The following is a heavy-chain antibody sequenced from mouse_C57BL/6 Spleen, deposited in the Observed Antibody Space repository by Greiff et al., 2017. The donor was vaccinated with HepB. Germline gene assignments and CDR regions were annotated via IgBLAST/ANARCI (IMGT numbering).Heavy chain of an antibody. CDR3: ARARGDYAMDY. J-gene: IGHJ4*01. Sequence: EVKVVESGGGLVKPGGSLKLSCAASGFTFSDYGMHWVRQAPEKGLEWVAYISSGSSTIYYADTVKGRFTISRDNAKNTLFLQMTSLRSEDTAMYYCARARGDYAMDYWGQGTSVTVSS. V-gene: IGHV5-17*01. CDR1: GFTFSDYG. CDR2: ISSGSSTI.